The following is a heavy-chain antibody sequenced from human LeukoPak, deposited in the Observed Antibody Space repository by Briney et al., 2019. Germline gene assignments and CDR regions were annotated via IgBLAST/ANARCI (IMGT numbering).Heavy chain of an antibody. D-gene: IGHD3-9*01. CDR2: INHSGST. CDR1: GGSFSGYY. CDR3: ARGRPGYFDWLPNWFDP. Sequence: SETLSLTCAVYGGSFSGYYWSWIRQPPGKGLEWIGEINHSGSTNYNPSLKSRVTISVDTSKNQFSLKLSSVTAADTAVYYCARGRPGYFDWLPNWFDPWGQGTLVTVSS. J-gene: IGHJ5*02. V-gene: IGHV4-34*01.